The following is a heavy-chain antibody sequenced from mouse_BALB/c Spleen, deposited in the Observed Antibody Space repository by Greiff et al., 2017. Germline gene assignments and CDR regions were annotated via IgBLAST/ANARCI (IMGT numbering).Heavy chain of an antibody. CDR3: ARDGNYDYYAMDY. J-gene: IGHJ4*01. Sequence: EVHLVESGGGLVQPGGSRKLSCAASGFTFSSFGMHWVRQAPEKGLEWVAYISSGSSTIYYADTVKGRFTISRDNPKNTLFLQMTSLRSEDTAMYYCARDGNYDYYAMDYWGQGTSVTVSS. D-gene: IGHD2-1*01. V-gene: IGHV5-17*02. CDR1: GFTFSSFG. CDR2: ISSGSSTI.